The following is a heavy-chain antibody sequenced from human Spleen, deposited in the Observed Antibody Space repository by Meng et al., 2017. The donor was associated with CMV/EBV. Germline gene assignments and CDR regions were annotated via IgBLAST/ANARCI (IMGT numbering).Heavy chain of an antibody. D-gene: IGHD1-26*01. Sequence: SVKVSCKASGFTFSRPAAQWIRQARGQRLEWMGWIIFGSGNTKYAQKFQERVTITRDVSTSTAYMEMSSLRSDDTAIYYCAADLSWELLPLDFGYWGQGTLVTVSS. J-gene: IGHJ4*02. CDR3: AADLSWELLPLDFGY. V-gene: IGHV1-58*01. CDR1: GFTFSRPA. CDR2: IIFGSGNT.